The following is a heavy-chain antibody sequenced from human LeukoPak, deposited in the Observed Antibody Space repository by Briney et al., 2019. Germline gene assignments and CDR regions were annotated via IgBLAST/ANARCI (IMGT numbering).Heavy chain of an antibody. CDR2: ISYDGSNK. CDR1: GFTFSSYA. CDR3: ARGGYFDWLRAFDI. J-gene: IGHJ3*02. D-gene: IGHD3-9*01. Sequence: GGSLRLSCAASGFTFSSYAMHWVRQAPGKGLEWVAVISYDGSNKYYAGSVKGRFTISRDNAKNSLYLQMNSLRAEDTAVYYCARGGYFDWLRAFDIWGQGTMVTVSS. V-gene: IGHV3-30*04.